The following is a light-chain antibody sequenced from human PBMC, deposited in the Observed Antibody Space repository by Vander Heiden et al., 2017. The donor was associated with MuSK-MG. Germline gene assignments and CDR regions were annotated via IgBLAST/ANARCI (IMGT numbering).Light chain of an antibody. J-gene: IGKJ2*01. CDR3: QHLNTYPYT. Sequence: DIQLTQSPSFLTASVGTSVAITCRASQGISSYLAWYQQQPGKVPKLLIYAASTLQSGVPSRFSGRGSGTAFTLTISSLQPEDSATYYCQHLNTYPYTFGQGTKLVIK. CDR1: QGISSY. V-gene: IGKV1-9*01. CDR2: AAS.